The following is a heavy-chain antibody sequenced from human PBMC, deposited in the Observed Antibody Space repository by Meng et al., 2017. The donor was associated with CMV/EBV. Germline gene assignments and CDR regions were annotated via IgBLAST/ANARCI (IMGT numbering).Heavy chain of an antibody. J-gene: IGHJ6*02. Sequence: GESLKISCAASGFSFSDYGMHWVRQAPGKGLEWVALIRYDGINKYYADSVKGRFTISRDNSRNTLFLQMTSLRAEDTAVYYCAKRPPWTRTYYYYDGVDVWGQGTTVTVSS. CDR2: IRYDGINK. CDR1: GFSFSDYG. D-gene: IGHD3/OR15-3a*01. CDR3: AKRPPWTRTYYYYDGVDV. V-gene: IGHV3-30*02.